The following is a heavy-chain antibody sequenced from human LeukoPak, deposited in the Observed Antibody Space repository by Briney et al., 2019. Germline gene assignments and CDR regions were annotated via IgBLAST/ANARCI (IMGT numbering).Heavy chain of an antibody. J-gene: IGHJ6*02. CDR2: ASYDGSNK. V-gene: IGHV3-30*03. CDR3: ARERRTSSSYYYYGMDV. Sequence: GGSLRLSCAASGFTFSNFVMHWVRQAPGKGLEWVAVASYDGSNKYYADSVKGRFTISRDNSKNTLYLQMNSLRAEDTAVYYCARERRTSSSYYYYGMDVWGQGTTVTVSS. CDR1: GFTFSNFV. D-gene: IGHD2-2*01.